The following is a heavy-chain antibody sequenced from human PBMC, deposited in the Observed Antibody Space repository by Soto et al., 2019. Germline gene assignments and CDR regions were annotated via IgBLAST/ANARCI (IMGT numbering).Heavy chain of an antibody. CDR3: ARHPSDFWFDP. CDR1: GGSISSSSYF. J-gene: IGHJ5*02. D-gene: IGHD2-21*02. CDR2: IHYSGRA. Sequence: QLQLQESGPGLVKPSETLSLTCTVSGGSISSSSYFWGWIRQPPGKGLEWIGSIHYSGRAYYNPSLKSRVTVTVDTSKNQFSLKLSSVTAADTAVYYCARHPSDFWFDPWGQGTLVTVSS. V-gene: IGHV4-39*01.